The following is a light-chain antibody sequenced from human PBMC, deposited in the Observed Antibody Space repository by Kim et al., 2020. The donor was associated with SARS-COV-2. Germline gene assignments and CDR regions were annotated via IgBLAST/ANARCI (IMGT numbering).Light chain of an antibody. Sequence: DVVMTQSPLSLPVTLGQPASISCRSSQSLVHSDGNTYLNWFQQRPGQSPRRLIYKVSNRDSGVPDRFSGSGSGTEFTLKISRVEADDVGTYYCLQGTHWPRTFGQGTKVDIK. J-gene: IGKJ1*01. CDR3: LQGTHWPRT. CDR2: KVS. V-gene: IGKV2-30*02. CDR1: QSLVHSDGNTY.